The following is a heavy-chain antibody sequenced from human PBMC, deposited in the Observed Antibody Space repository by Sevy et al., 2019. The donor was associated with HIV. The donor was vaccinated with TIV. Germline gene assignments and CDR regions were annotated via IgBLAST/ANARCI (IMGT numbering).Heavy chain of an antibody. CDR3: ARHEAGSGTYYNLIEY. CDR1: GGSISGYY. Sequence: SETLSLTCAVSGGSISGYYWSWIRQPPGKGLGWIGYIDYTGSTNYSPSLKSRVTISVDTSKSQFSLKLNSVTAADTAFYYCARHEAGSGTYYNLIEYWGQGTLVTVSS. CDR2: IDYTGST. J-gene: IGHJ4*02. V-gene: IGHV4-59*08. D-gene: IGHD3-10*01.